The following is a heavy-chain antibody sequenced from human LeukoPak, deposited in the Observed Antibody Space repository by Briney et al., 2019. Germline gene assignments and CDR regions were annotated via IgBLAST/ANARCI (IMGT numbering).Heavy chain of an antibody. CDR2: ISGSGGST. CDR1: GFTFSSYA. Sequence: GGSLRLSCAASGFTFSSYAMSWVRQAPGKGLEWVSAISGSGGSTYYADSVKGRFTISRDNSKNTLYLQMNSLSAEDTAVYYCAKSVAAAGLNWFDPWGQGTLVTVSS. D-gene: IGHD6-13*01. CDR3: AKSVAAAGLNWFDP. J-gene: IGHJ5*02. V-gene: IGHV3-23*01.